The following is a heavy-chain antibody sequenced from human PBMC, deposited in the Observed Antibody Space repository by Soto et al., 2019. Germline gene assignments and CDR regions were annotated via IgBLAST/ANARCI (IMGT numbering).Heavy chain of an antibody. CDR2: IWYDGSNK. D-gene: IGHD2-2*01. CDR1: GFTFSSYG. V-gene: IGHV3-33*01. CDR3: ARGVPAAMVDAFDI. Sequence: GGSLRLSCAASGFTFSSYGMHWVRQAPGKGLEWVAVIWYDGSNKYYADSVKGRFTISRDNSKNTLYLQMNSLRAEDTAVYYCARGVPAAMVDAFDIWGQGTMVTVSS. J-gene: IGHJ3*02.